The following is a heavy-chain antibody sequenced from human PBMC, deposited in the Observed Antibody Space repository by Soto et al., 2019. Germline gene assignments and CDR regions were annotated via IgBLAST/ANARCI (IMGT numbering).Heavy chain of an antibody. D-gene: IGHD3-10*01. V-gene: IGHV3-15*01. CDR3: TIDGTYLSFGEPPRALRI. J-gene: IGHJ3*02. Sequence: GGSLRLACAASGFTCSSALMSWVRQAPGKGLEWVGRIKSKTGGGTTDYAAPVKGRFTISRDDSKNTLYLQMNSLKNEDTAVYYCTIDGTYLSFGEPPRALRISGQG. CDR1: GFTCSSAL. CDR2: IKSKTGGGTT.